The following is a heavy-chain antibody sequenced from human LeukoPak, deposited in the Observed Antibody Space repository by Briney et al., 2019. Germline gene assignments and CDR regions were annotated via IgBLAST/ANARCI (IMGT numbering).Heavy chain of an antibody. CDR2: ISYDGSNK. D-gene: IGHD5-18*01. Sequence: GGSLRLSCAASGFTFSSYAMHWVRQAPGKGLEWVAVISYDGSNKYYADSVKGRFTISRDNSKNTLYLQMNSLRAEDTAVYYCAKDSTTGYNDYWGQGTLVTVSS. V-gene: IGHV3-30*04. J-gene: IGHJ4*02. CDR1: GFTFSSYA. CDR3: AKDSTTGYNDY.